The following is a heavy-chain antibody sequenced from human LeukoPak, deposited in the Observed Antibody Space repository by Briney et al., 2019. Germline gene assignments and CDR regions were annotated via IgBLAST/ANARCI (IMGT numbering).Heavy chain of an antibody. CDR1: GFTFSSYA. V-gene: IGHV3-23*01. J-gene: IGHJ4*02. Sequence: AGGSLRLSCAASGFTFSSYAMSWVRQAPGKGLEWVSAISGSGGSTYYADSVKGRFTISRDNSKNTLYLQMNSLRAEDTAVYYCAKDIGRFGELSYGYWGQGTLVTVSS. CDR3: AKDIGRFGELSYGY. CDR2: ISGSGGST. D-gene: IGHD3-10*01.